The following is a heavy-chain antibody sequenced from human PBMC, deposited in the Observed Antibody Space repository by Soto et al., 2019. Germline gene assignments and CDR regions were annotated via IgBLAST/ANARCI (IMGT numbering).Heavy chain of an antibody. CDR3: ARGGHVVVGTAALDY. Sequence: QVQLVQSGAEVKKPGASVKVSCNASGDTFTDYYIHWVRQAPGQGLEWMGTVNPSGGHTTYAQHFLGRMTMTRDTSTSTVYMELTSLPSEDTAVYYCARGGHVVVGTAALDYWGQGTLVTVSS. CDR2: VNPSGGHT. V-gene: IGHV1-46*03. CDR1: GDTFTDYY. D-gene: IGHD2-21*02. J-gene: IGHJ4*02.